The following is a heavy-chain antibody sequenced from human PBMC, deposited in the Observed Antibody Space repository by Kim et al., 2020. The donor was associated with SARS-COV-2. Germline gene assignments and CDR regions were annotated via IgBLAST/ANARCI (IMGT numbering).Heavy chain of an antibody. V-gene: IGHV4-59*01. CDR3: ARAPVTIFGVVTYFDY. Sequence: SLKSRVTISVDTSKNQFSLKLSSVTAADTAVYYCARAPVTIFGVVTYFDYWGQGTLVTVSS. D-gene: IGHD3-3*01. J-gene: IGHJ4*02.